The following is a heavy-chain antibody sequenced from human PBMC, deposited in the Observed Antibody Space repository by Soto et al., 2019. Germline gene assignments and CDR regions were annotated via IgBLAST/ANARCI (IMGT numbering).Heavy chain of an antibody. V-gene: IGHV4-34*01. Sequence: PSETLSLTCAVYGGFFSSHYCSWIRQPPGEGLDWIGEINRSGSTNYNASLKSRVAISADSSKYQFSLGLSSVTAADTAVYYCARQYCSGIRTKAPHYGARGTLDTVPP. CDR2: INRSGST. CDR1: GGFFSSHY. J-gene: IGHJ4*02. CDR3: ARQYCSGIRTKAPHY. D-gene: IGHD2-15*01.